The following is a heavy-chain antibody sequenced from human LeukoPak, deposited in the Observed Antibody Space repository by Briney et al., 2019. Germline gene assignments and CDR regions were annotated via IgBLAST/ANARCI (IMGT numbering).Heavy chain of an antibody. J-gene: IGHJ4*02. V-gene: IGHV1-18*01. CDR1: GYTFTSYG. Sequence: ASVKVSCKASGYTFTSYGISWVRQAPGQGLEWMGWISAYNGNTNYAQKLQGRVTMTTDTSTSTAYMELRSLRSDDTAVYYCARAEIRYFDWLPYSAHFDYWAREPWSPSPQ. D-gene: IGHD3-9*01. CDR3: ARAEIRYFDWLPYSAHFDY. CDR2: ISAYNGNT.